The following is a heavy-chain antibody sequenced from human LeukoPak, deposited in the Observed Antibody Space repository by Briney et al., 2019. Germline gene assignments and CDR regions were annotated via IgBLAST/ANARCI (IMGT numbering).Heavy chain of an antibody. CDR2: IYYSGST. V-gene: IGHV4-30-4*07. CDR3: ARDRNYYFDY. J-gene: IGHJ4*02. Sequence: SQTLSLTCAVSGGSISSGGYSWSWIRQPPGKGLEWIGYIYYSGSTYYNPSLKSRVTISVDTSKNQFSLKLSSVTAADTAVYYCARDRNYYFDYWGQGTLVTVSS. CDR1: GGSISSGGYS.